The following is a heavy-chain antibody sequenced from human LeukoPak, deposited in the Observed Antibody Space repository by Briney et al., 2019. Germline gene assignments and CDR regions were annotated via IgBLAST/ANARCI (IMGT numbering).Heavy chain of an antibody. Sequence: SDTLSLTCDVSAFSVSASNWWGWIRQPPGKGLEWIAYMRYDGKTHYNPPLESRVTMSLDTSKSQFSPKLTSVTAMDTAVYYCARLIAGTYESFDIWGPGTMVTVSS. CDR3: ARLIAGTYESFDI. J-gene: IGHJ3*02. V-gene: IGHV4-28*01. CDR1: AFSVSASNW. D-gene: IGHD3-10*01. CDR2: MRYDGKT.